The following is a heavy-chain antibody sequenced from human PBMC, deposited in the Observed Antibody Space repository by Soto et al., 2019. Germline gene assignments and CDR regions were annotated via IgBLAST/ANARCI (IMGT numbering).Heavy chain of an antibody. Sequence: EVQLVESGGGLVQPGGSLRLSCAASGFTVSSSYMSWVRQAPGKGLEWVSVIYSGGSIYYADSVKGRFTISRDNSKNTLFLQMNSLRAEDTAVYYCARDNIAVAGTYFAYWGQGTLVTVSS. CDR1: GFTVSSSY. V-gene: IGHV3-66*01. D-gene: IGHD6-19*01. CDR2: IYSGGSI. J-gene: IGHJ4*02. CDR3: ARDNIAVAGTYFAY.